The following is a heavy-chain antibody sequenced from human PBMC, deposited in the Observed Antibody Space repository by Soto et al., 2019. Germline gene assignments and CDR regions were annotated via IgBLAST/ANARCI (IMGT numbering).Heavy chain of an antibody. CDR1: GFTFSSYG. D-gene: IGHD1-1*01. Sequence: GGSLRLSCAASGFTFSSYGMHWVRQAPGKGLEWVAVIWYDGSNKYYADSVKGRFTISRDNSKNTLYLQMNSLRAEDTAVYYCARGGLEPLHVYYYGLDVWGQGTTVTVSS. CDR2: IWYDGSNK. V-gene: IGHV3-33*01. CDR3: ARGGLEPLHVYYYGLDV. J-gene: IGHJ6*02.